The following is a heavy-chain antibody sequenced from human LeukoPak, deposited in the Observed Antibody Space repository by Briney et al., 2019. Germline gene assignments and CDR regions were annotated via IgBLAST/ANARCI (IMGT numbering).Heavy chain of an antibody. Sequence: SETLSLTCTVSSGSIRSSSYYWGWIRQPPGKGLEWIGSINYSGITYYKPSLKSRVSISVDTSKNQFSLNLSSVTAADTAVYYCARAAFHYYYYMDVWGKGTTVTVSS. CDR2: INYSGIT. CDR3: ARAAFHYYYYMDV. J-gene: IGHJ6*03. CDR1: SGSIRSSSYY. V-gene: IGHV4-39*07. D-gene: IGHD2-2*01.